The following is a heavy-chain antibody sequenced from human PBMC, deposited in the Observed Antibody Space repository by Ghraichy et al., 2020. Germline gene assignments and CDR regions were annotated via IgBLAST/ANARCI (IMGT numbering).Heavy chain of an antibody. CDR1: GFSFSTYS. V-gene: IGHV3-48*02. CDR3: ARDRDDIWGNYRYSFNC. Sequence: GGSLRLSCAASGFSFSTYSMNWVRQVPGKGLEWLSYISGSSGSIYYADSVRGRFTVFRDNAKNSLFLQMNSLRDEDTAVYYCARDRDDIWGNYRYSFNCWGQGTLVTVSS. CDR2: ISGSSGSI. D-gene: IGHD3-16*02. J-gene: IGHJ4*02.